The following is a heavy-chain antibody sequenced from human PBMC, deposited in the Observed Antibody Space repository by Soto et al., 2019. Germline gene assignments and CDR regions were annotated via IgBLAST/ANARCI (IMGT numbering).Heavy chain of an antibody. CDR3: ARATRNAVVITT. CDR1: GGSFSGYY. D-gene: IGHD3-22*01. CDR2: INHSGST. Sequence: SETLSLTCAVYGGSFSGYYWSWIRQPPGKGLEWIGEINHSGSTNYNPSLKSRVTISVDTSKNQFSLKLSSVTAADTAVYYCARATRNAVVITTWGQGTLVTVSS. V-gene: IGHV4-34*01. J-gene: IGHJ4*02.